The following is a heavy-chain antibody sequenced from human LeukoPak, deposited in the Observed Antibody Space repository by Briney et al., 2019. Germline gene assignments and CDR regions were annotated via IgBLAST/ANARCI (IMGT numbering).Heavy chain of an antibody. Sequence: PSETLSLTCTVSGGSISSYYWSWIRQPPGKGLEWIGEINHSGSTNYNPSLKSRVTISVDTSKNQFSLKLSSVTAADTAVYYCARGLEQWLVSLGYWGRGTLVTVSS. J-gene: IGHJ4*02. CDR2: INHSGST. D-gene: IGHD6-19*01. CDR1: GGSISSYY. V-gene: IGHV4-34*01. CDR3: ARGLEQWLVSLGY.